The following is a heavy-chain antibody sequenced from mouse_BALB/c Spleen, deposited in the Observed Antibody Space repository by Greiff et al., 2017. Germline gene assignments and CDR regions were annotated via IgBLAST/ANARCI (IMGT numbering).Heavy chain of an antibody. J-gene: IGHJ3*01. CDR2: INPSNGRT. CDR1: GYTFTSYW. CDR3: ARGGRFAY. Sequence: QVHVKQPGAELVKPGASVKLSCKASGYTFTSYWMHWVKQRPGQGLEWIGEINPSNGRTNYNEKFKSKATLTVDKSSSTAYMQLSSLTSEDSAVYYCARGGRFAYWGQGTLVTVSA. V-gene: IGHV1S81*02.